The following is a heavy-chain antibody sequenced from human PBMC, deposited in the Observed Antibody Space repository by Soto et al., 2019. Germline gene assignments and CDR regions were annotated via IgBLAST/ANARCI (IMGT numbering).Heavy chain of an antibody. Sequence: SETLSLTCTVSGGSISSYYWSWIRQPPGKGLEWIGYIYYSGSTNYNPSLKSRVTISVDTSKNQFSLKLSSVTAADTAVYYCARDYGSGSYYNYYYYGMDVWGQGTTVTVSS. D-gene: IGHD3-10*01. V-gene: IGHV4-59*01. CDR3: ARDYGSGSYYNYYYYGMDV. CDR1: GGSISSYY. J-gene: IGHJ6*02. CDR2: IYYSGST.